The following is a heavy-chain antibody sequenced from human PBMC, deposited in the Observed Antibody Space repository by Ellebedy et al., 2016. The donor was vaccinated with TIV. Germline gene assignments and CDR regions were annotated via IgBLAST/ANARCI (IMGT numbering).Heavy chain of an antibody. D-gene: IGHD1-26*01. V-gene: IGHV1-8*02. J-gene: IGHJ4*02. CDR2: MNPNSGNT. Sequence: ASVKVSCXASGYTFTNFGINWVRQAPGQGLEWMGWMNPNSGNTGYAQKFQGRVTMTSHTSISTAYMELNSLKSEDTAVYFCARRGWSGNYYAAFNFWGQGTLVTVSS. CDR1: GYTFTNFG. CDR3: ARRGWSGNYYAAFNF.